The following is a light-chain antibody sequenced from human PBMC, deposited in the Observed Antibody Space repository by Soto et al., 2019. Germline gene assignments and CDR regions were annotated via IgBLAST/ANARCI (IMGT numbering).Light chain of an antibody. CDR1: QSVSMW. V-gene: IGKV1-5*03. CDR3: QHYNSYSEA. CDR2: KSS. J-gene: IGKJ1*01. Sequence: DTQMTQSPSTLSASVGDTVTITCRASQSVSMWLAWFQQKPVKAPRLLIYKSSTLKSGVPSRFSGSGSGTEFTLTISSLQPDDFTTYYCQHYNSYSEAFGQGSMV.